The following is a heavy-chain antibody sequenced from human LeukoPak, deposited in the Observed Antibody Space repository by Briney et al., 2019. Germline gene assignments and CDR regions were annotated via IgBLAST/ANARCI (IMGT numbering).Heavy chain of an antibody. D-gene: IGHD5-18*01. J-gene: IGHJ4*02. CDR3: ARVGGGYSYGYSPHFDY. CDR2: IYTSGST. CDR1: GYSISSGYY. Sequence: PSETLSLTCTVSGYSISSGYYWGWIRQPPGKGLEWIGSIYTSGSTSYNPSLKSRVTMSVDTSKNQFSLKLTSVTAADTAVYYCARVGGGYSYGYSPHFDYWGQGTLVTVSS. V-gene: IGHV4-38-2*02.